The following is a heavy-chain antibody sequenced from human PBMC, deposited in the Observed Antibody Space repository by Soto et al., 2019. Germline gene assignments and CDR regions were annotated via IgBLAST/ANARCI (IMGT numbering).Heavy chain of an antibody. CDR3: AREGGDIVLMVYAIPGYYYYGMDV. D-gene: IGHD2-8*01. J-gene: IGHJ6*02. CDR1: GYTFTGYY. Sequence: ASVKVSCKASGYTFTGYYMHWVRQAPGQGLEWMGWINPNSGGTNYAQKFQGRVTMTRDTSISTAYMELSRLRSDDTAVYYCAREGGDIVLMVYAIPGYYYYGMDVWDQGTTVTVSS. CDR2: INPNSGGT. V-gene: IGHV1-2*02.